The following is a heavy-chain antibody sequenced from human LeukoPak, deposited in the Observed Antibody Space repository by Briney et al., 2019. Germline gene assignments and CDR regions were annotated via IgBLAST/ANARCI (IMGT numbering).Heavy chain of an antibody. D-gene: IGHD3-22*01. CDR1: GFTFSSYA. CDR2: ISGSGGST. Sequence: QPGGSLRLSCAASGFTFSSYAMSWVRQAPGKGLEWVSAISGSGGSTYYADSVKGRFTISRDNSKNTLYLQMNSLRAEDTAVYYCAKDSEFGITMIVVRMAFDIWGQGTMVTVSS. J-gene: IGHJ3*02. CDR3: AKDSEFGITMIVVRMAFDI. V-gene: IGHV3-23*01.